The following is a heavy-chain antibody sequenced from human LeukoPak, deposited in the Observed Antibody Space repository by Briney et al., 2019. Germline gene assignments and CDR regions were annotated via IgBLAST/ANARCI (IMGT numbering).Heavy chain of an antibody. Sequence: GGSLRLSCAASGFTFSDYSMNWVRQAPGKGLEWISYIGIDSGNTNYADSVKGRFTISGDKAKNSLYLQMNSLRVEETAVYYCSRDYKYAFDNWGQGTLVTVSS. V-gene: IGHV3-48*01. D-gene: IGHD5-24*01. CDR1: GFTFSDYS. CDR2: IGIDSGNT. CDR3: SRDYKYAFDN. J-gene: IGHJ4*02.